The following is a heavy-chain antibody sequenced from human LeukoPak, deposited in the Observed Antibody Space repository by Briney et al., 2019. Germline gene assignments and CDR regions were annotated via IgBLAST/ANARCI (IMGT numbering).Heavy chain of an antibody. CDR1: GGSISSSNW. Sequence: SETLSLTCAVSGGSISSSNWWSWVRQPPGKGLEWIGEIYHSGSTNYNPSLKGRVTISVDKSKNQFSLKLTSVTAADTAVYYCARDFALVNGDYGGYYYYGMDVWGQGTTVTVSS. V-gene: IGHV4-4*02. CDR3: ARDFALVNGDYGGYYYYGMDV. J-gene: IGHJ6*02. CDR2: IYHSGST. D-gene: IGHD4-17*01.